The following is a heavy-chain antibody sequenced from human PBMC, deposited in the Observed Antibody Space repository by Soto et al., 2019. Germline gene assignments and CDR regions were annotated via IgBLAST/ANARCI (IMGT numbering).Heavy chain of an antibody. J-gene: IGHJ4*02. CDR2: ISNDGNNK. V-gene: IGHV3-30*18. CDR1: GFTFSIND. Sequence: PGGSLRLSCAASGFTFSINDMHLVRQAPGRGLEWVAVISNDGNNKYYADSVKGRFTLSRDNSKNMVYLQMDSLRVEDTAVYFCAKDHQTYNWDYLFDSWGPGTLVTVSS. CDR3: AKDHQTYNWDYLFDS. D-gene: IGHD1-7*01.